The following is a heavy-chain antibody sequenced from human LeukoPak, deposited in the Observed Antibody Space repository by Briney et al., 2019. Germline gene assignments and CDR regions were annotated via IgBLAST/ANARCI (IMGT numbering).Heavy chain of an antibody. CDR3: ARSTGSTMFIDY. Sequence: PSETLSLTFTVSGGSTSPYYWSWIRQPPGKGLEWLGYIYYSGNTDYNPSLKSRVAISVDTSKNQFSLKLSSVTAADTAVYYCARSTGSTMFIDYWGQGTLVTVSS. D-gene: IGHD3-10*02. CDR2: IYYSGNT. CDR1: GGSTSPYY. J-gene: IGHJ4*02. V-gene: IGHV4-59*01.